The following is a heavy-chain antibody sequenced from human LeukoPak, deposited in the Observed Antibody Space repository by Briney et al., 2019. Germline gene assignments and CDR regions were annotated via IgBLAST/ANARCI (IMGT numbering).Heavy chain of an antibody. CDR3: TKSGSACAFFQD. CDR2: IWYDGSNK. D-gene: IGHD6-19*01. V-gene: IGHV3-33*06. J-gene: IGHJ1*01. CDR1: GFTFSNYG. Sequence: GMSLRLSCAASGFTFSNYGMHWVRQAPGKGLEWVAAIWYDGSNKLYADSVKGRFTISRDISKITLFLQMNSLTVEDTAVYYCTKSGSACAFFQDWGQGTLVTVS.